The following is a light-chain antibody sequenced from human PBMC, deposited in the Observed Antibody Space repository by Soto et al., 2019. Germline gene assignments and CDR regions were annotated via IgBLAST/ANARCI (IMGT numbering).Light chain of an antibody. CDR3: GTWDSSLSAYV. CDR1: SSNIGNNY. Sequence: QSVLTQPPSVSAAPGQTVTISCSGGSSNIGNNYVSWYQQLPRTAPKFLIYDNNKRSSGIPDRFSGSKSGTSATLGITGLQPGDEADYYCGTWDSSLSAYVFGAGTKVTVL. CDR2: DNN. J-gene: IGLJ1*01. V-gene: IGLV1-51*01.